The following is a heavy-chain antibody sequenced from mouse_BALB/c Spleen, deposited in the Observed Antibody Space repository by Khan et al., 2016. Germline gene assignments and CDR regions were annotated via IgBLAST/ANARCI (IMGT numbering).Heavy chain of an antibody. CDR1: GYSITSGY. CDR3: ATYDGYLFDY. D-gene: IGHD2-3*01. Sequence: EVQLQESGPSLVKPSQTLSLTCSVTGYSITSGYWNWIRKFPGNNLEYMGYISYSGSTYYNPSLISRISITRDTSKNQYYLQLNSVTTEYTSTYYCATYDGYLFDYWGQGTTLTVSS. CDR2: ISYSGST. V-gene: IGHV3-8*02. J-gene: IGHJ2*01.